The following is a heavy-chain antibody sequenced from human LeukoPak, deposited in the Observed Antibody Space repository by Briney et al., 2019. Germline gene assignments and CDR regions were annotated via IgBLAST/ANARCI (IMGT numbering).Heavy chain of an antibody. CDR1: GGSISSYY. J-gene: IGHJ4*02. CDR2: IYTSGST. V-gene: IGHV4-4*07. CDR3: ARDSAYCSSTSCYGVHDY. D-gene: IGHD2-2*01. Sequence: PSETLSLTCTVPGGSISSYYWSWIRQPAGKGLEWIGRIYTSGSTNYNPSLKSRVTISVDKSKNQFSLKLSSVTAADTAVYYCARDSAYCSSTSCYGVHDYWGQGTLVTVSS.